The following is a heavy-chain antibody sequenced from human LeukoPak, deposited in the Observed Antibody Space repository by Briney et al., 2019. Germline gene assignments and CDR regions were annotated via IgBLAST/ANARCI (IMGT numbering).Heavy chain of an antibody. CDR2: IYHSGST. CDR3: ARGDGYNYDFDY. V-gene: IGHV4-4*02. Sequence: SETLSLTCTVSGGSISSSNWWSWVRQPPGKGLEWIGEIYHSGSTNYNPSFKSRVTISVDKSKNQFSLKLSSVTAADTAVYYCARGDGYNYDFDYWGQGTLVTVSS. CDR1: GGSISSSNW. J-gene: IGHJ4*02. D-gene: IGHD5-24*01.